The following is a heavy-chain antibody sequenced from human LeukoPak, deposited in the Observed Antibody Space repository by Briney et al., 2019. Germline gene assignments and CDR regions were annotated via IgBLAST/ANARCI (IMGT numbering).Heavy chain of an antibody. CDR1: GGSISSSSYY. Sequence: SETPSLTCTVSGGSISSSSYYWGWIRQPPGKGLEWIGSIYYSGSTYYNPSLKSRVTISVDTSKNQFSLKLSSVTAADTAVYYCARGYCSSTSCYPKNRYYYYYMDVWGKGTTVTVSS. J-gene: IGHJ6*03. D-gene: IGHD2-2*01. V-gene: IGHV4-39*01. CDR2: IYYSGST. CDR3: ARGYCSSTSCYPKNRYYYYYMDV.